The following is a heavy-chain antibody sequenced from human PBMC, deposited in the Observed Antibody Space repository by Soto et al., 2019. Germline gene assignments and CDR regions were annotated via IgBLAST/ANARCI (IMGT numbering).Heavy chain of an antibody. J-gene: IGHJ4*02. V-gene: IGHV3-15*07. CDR2: IRSKSDGGTS. CDR3: ATAPGYWELAPFDY. CDR1: NFNFNNAW. D-gene: IGHD3-10*01. Sequence: GESLKISCVVSNFNFNNAWMSWVRQTPGRELEWVDRIRSKSDGGTSDYAAPVKGRFIISRDDSKSTLYLQMNSLRIDDTAVYYCATAPGYWELAPFDYWGQGTQVTVSS.